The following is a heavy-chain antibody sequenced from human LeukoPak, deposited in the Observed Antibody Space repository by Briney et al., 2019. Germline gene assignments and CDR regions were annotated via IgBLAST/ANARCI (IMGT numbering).Heavy chain of an antibody. V-gene: IGHV3-23*01. CDR2: ISGSGGST. CDR3: AKVPAKYGGKVQLDY. Sequence: GGSLRLSCAASGFTFSSYAMSWVRQAPGKGLEWVSAISGSGGSTYYADSVKGRFTISRDNSKNTLYLQMNSLRAEDTTVYYCAKVPAKYGGKVQLDYWGQGTLVTVSS. D-gene: IGHD4-23*01. J-gene: IGHJ4*02. CDR1: GFTFSSYA.